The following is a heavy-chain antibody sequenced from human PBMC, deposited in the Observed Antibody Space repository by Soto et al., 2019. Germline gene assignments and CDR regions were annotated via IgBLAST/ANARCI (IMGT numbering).Heavy chain of an antibody. Sequence: QVQLQESGPGLVKPSETLSLTCTVCGGSISSYFWSWIRQPPGKGLEWIGYVYYSGSTNFNPSLKTRVTISLDTSKNQFSLKLASVTAADTAVYYCARDFRMAVAGTGWFDPWGQGTLVTVSS. J-gene: IGHJ5*02. V-gene: IGHV4-59*01. CDR2: VYYSGST. CDR1: GGSISSYF. D-gene: IGHD6-19*01. CDR3: ARDFRMAVAGTGWFDP.